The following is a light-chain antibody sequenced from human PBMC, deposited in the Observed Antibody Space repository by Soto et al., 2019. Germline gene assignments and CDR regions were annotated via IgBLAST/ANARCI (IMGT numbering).Light chain of an antibody. CDR1: TSNIGTYT. V-gene: IGLV1-44*01. Sequence: QTVVSQPPSTSGTPGQRVTISCSGGTSNIGTYTVSWYQQFPETAPRLLIYGSDRRPSGVPDRFSGSKSGTSASLSIGGLHSEDEAHYYCAAWDDSLAGPTFGGGTKLTVL. CDR2: GSD. CDR3: AAWDDSLAGPT. J-gene: IGLJ2*01.